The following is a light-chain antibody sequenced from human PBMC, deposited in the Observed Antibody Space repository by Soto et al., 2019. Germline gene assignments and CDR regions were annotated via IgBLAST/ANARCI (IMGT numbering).Light chain of an antibody. J-gene: IGKJ5*01. CDR2: AAS. Sequence: DIQMTTSPSSLSASVGDIVTINFRASQGISNYLAWYQQKPGKVPKLLIYAASSLQSGVPSRFSGSGSGTDFTLTISSLQPEDFATYYCQQSYSTITFGQGTRLEIK. V-gene: IGKV1-39*01. CDR1: QGISNY. CDR3: QQSYSTIT.